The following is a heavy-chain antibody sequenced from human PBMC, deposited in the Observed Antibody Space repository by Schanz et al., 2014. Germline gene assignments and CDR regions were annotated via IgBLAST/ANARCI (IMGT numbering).Heavy chain of an antibody. V-gene: IGHV4-59*08. CDR1: GGSISDYY. Sequence: QVQLQESGPGLVKPSETLSLTCTFSGGSISDYYWSWIRQPPGKELEWIGYMHYSGSTNYNPSLKSRVTISLDPPMNQFSRKWGSVPAADTAVYYCARRYCGPTGCYSGAVYAMHAWGQGTTVTVSS. J-gene: IGHJ6*02. CDR2: MHYSGST. CDR3: ARRYCGPTGCYSGAVYAMHA. D-gene: IGHD2-2*01.